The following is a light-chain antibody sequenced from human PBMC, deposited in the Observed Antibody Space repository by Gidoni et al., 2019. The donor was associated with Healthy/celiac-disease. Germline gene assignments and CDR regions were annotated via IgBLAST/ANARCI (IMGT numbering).Light chain of an antibody. CDR3: QQYGSSPRT. CDR1: QSVSSSY. J-gene: IGKJ1*01. Sequence: EILLTQSPGTLSLSPGERATLSCRASQSVSSSYLAWYQQKPGQAPRLLIYGASSRATGIPDRVSGSGSGTDFTLTISRLEPEDFAVYYCQQYGSSPRTFGQGTKVEIK. V-gene: IGKV3-20*01. CDR2: GAS.